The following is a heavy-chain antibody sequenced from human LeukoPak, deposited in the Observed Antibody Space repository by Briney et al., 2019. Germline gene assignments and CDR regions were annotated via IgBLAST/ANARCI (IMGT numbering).Heavy chain of an antibody. Sequence: ASVKVSCNASGYTFTGYYMHWVRQAPGQGLEWMGWINPNSGGTNYAQKFQGRVTMTRDTSISTAYMELSRLRSDDTAVYYCARGRGHIVVVTDPFDYWGQGTLVTVSS. V-gene: IGHV1-2*02. CDR2: INPNSGGT. CDR3: ARGRGHIVVVTDPFDY. D-gene: IGHD2-21*02. J-gene: IGHJ4*02. CDR1: GYTFTGYY.